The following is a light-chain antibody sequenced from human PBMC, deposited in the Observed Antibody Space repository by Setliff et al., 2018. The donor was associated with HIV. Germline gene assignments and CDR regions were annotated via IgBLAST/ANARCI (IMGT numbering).Light chain of an antibody. CDR2: EVS. J-gene: IGLJ1*01. V-gene: IGLV2-14*01. CDR3: TSYTSSYTLV. CDR1: SSDVGGYNY. Sequence: ALTQPASVSGSPGQSITISCTGTSSDVGGYNYVSWYQQHPGKAPKVMIHEVSNRPSGVSNRFSGSKSGNTASLTISGLQAEDEADYHCTSYTSSYTLVFGTGTKV.